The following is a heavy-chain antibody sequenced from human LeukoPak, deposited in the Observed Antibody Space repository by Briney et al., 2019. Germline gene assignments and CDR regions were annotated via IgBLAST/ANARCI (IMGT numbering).Heavy chain of an antibody. V-gene: IGHV4-30-4*01. D-gene: IGHD2-8*02. CDR2: ILYRGTA. J-gene: IGHJ4*02. CDR1: GDSISSDDYY. Sequence: SQTLSLTCSVSGDSISSDDYYWSWIRQPPRKGLEWIGYILYRGTAYYHPSLKSRVIISVDTSRNEFSLELTSVTAADTAVYYCARFRRGIYYFDRWGQGTLVTVSS. CDR3: ARFRRGIYYFDR.